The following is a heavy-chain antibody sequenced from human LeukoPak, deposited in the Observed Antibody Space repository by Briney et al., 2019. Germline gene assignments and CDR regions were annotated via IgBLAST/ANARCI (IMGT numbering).Heavy chain of an antibody. Sequence: SETLSLTCAVSGGSISSSNWWSWVRQPPGKGLEWIGEIYHSGSTNYNPSLKSRVTISVDTSKNQFSLKLSSVTAADTAVYYCAREYYYGSGSLYWGQGTLVTVSS. CDR1: GGSISSSNW. D-gene: IGHD3-10*01. CDR3: AREYYYGSGSLY. J-gene: IGHJ4*02. V-gene: IGHV4-4*02. CDR2: IYHSGST.